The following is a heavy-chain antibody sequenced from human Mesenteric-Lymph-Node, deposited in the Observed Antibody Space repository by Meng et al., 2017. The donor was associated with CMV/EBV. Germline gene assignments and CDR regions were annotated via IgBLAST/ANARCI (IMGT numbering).Heavy chain of an antibody. CDR2: ISDDGYNK. Sequence: GESLKISCAASGLTLSNFAMHWVRQAPGKGLECVSAISDDGYNKFYADSVKGRFTISRDNSKNTLYLQMSSLRAEDTAVYYCAASIYGDPYYYGMDVWGQGTTVTVSS. CDR1: GLTLSNFA. V-gene: IGHV3-30-3*01. D-gene: IGHD4-17*01. CDR3: AASIYGDPYYYGMDV. J-gene: IGHJ6*02.